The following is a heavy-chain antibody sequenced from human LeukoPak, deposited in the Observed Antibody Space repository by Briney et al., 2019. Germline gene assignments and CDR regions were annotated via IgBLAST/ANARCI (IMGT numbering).Heavy chain of an antibody. J-gene: IGHJ4*02. Sequence: PSETLSLTCTVSGGSISSSSYYWGWIRQPPGKGLEWIGSIYYRGSTYYNPSLKSRVTISVDTSKNQFSLKLSSVTAADTAVYYCARESGSSLLPRDYYFDYWGQETLVTVSS. CDR3: ARESGSSLLPRDYYFDY. D-gene: IGHD6-13*01. CDR2: IYYRGST. V-gene: IGHV4-39*07. CDR1: GGSISSSSYY.